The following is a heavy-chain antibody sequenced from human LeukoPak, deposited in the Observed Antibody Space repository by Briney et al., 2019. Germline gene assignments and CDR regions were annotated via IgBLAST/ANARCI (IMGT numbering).Heavy chain of an antibody. J-gene: IGHJ5*02. CDR1: GYSIISDYY. V-gene: IGHV4-38-2*02. CDR3: ASATKGLLHLTSYNRFDP. CDR2: IYHTGTT. Sequence: NPSETLSLTCTVSGYSIISDYYWGWLRQPPGKELEWLGSIYHTGTTYYNPSLRSRVTISVDMSKNQFSLKLNPMTAADTAVYYCASATKGLLHLTSYNRFDPWGQGTLVSVSS. D-gene: IGHD3/OR15-3a*01.